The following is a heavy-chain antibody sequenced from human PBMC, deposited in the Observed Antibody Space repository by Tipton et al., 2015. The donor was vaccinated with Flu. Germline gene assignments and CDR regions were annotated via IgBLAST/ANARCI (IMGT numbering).Heavy chain of an antibody. D-gene: IGHD3-10*01. V-gene: IGHV4-38-2*02. CDR3: ARVLAGHFGEGYFFDY. CDR2: IYSSGST. Sequence: LRLSCTVSGYSISSGYYWGWIRQPPGKGLEWIGYIYSSGSTTYNPSLKSRVSMSADTSMNQFSLRLNSMTAADTAIYYCARVLAGHFGEGYFFDYWGQGALVTVSS. J-gene: IGHJ4*02. CDR1: GYSISSGYY.